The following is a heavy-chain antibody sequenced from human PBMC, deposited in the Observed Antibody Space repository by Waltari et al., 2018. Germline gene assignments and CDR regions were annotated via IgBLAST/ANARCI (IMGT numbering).Heavy chain of an antibody. D-gene: IGHD3-3*01. J-gene: IGHJ4*02. CDR3: ATGRRFLED. CDR1: GYHFPSHA. V-gene: IGHV1-8*03. CDR2: MNPNSGNT. Sequence: QVQLVQSGAEVKEPGASVTVSCKASGYHFPSHAITWVRQATGQGLEWMGWMNPNSGNTGYAQKFQGRVTITRNTSISTAYMELSSLRAEDTAVYYCATGRRFLEDWGQGTLVTVSS.